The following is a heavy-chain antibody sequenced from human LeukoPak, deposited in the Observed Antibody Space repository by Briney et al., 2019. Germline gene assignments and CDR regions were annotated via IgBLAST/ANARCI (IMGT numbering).Heavy chain of an antibody. V-gene: IGHV3-30-3*01. D-gene: IGHD4-23*01. CDR1: GFTFSSYA. CDR3: ATVYGGNPID. CDR2: ISYDENTK. J-gene: IGHJ4*02. Sequence: GGSLRLSCAASGFTFSSYAMHWVRQAPGKGLEWVALISYDENTKYYADSVKGRFTISRDNSKNTLYLQMNTPRTEDTAMYYCATVYGGNPIDWGQGTLVTVSS.